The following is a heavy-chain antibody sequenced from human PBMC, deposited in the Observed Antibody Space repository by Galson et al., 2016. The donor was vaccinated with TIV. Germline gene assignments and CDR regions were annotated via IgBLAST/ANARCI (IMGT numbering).Heavy chain of an antibody. J-gene: IGHJ4*02. V-gene: IGHV1-69*04. CDR1: GGTFSSYA. D-gene: IGHD5-12*01. Sequence: SVKASCKASGGTFSSYALSWVRQAPGQGLEWMGRIIPLLGMTNYAQRFQGRVTITADRSATTAYMELNSLRSEDTAVYYCARSPHSAYGTFSDYWGQGTLVTVSS. CDR3: ARSPHSAYGTFSDY. CDR2: IIPLLGMT.